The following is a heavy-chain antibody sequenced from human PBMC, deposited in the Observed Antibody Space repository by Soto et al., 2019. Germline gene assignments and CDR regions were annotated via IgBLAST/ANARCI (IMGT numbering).Heavy chain of an antibody. CDR2: INAATGDT. Sequence: QVQLVQSGTEVKKPGASVKVSCKASGYTFTGYGIHCVRQAPGERLAWMGWINAATGDTKYSPKFQGRVTITRDTSASTAYMELSSLRSEDTAVYYCVRRHVSATGIDWFDPWGQGTLVTVSS. D-gene: IGHD6-13*01. V-gene: IGHV1-3*01. J-gene: IGHJ5*02. CDR1: GYTFTGYG. CDR3: VRRHVSATGIDWFDP.